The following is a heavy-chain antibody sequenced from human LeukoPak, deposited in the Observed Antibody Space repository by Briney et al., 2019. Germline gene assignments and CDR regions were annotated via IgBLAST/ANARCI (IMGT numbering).Heavy chain of an antibody. D-gene: IGHD6-19*01. J-gene: IGHJ4*02. CDR1: GFTFSSYW. Sequence: GGSLRLSCAASGFTFSSYWKHWVRQAPGKGLVWVSRINSDGRSTNYADSVKGRFTISRDNAKNTLYLQVNSLRADDTAVYYCVRGSNDWYGFDYWGQGTLVTVSS. CDR3: VRGSNDWYGFDY. V-gene: IGHV3-74*01. CDR2: INSDGRST.